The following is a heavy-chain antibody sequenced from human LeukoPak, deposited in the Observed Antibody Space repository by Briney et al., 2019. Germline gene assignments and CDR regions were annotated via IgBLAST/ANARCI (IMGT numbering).Heavy chain of an antibody. CDR2: IIPIFGTA. CDR3: AREYSSSPYYFDY. V-gene: IGHV1-69*13. CDR1: GGTFSSYA. D-gene: IGHD6-6*01. Sequence: SVTVSCKASGGTFSSYAISWVRQAPGQGLEWMGGIIPIFGTANYAQKFQGRVTITADESTSTAYMELSSLRSEDTAVYYCAREYSSSPYYFDYWGQGTLVTVSS. J-gene: IGHJ4*02.